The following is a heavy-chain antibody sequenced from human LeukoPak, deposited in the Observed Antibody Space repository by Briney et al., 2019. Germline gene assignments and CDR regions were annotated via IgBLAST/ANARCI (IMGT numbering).Heavy chain of an antibody. D-gene: IGHD1-26*01. CDR3: AGDQGQWELGMDI. V-gene: IGHV4-31*03. Sequence: PSQTLSLTCTVSGGSISSGGYYWSWIRQHPGKGLEWIGYIYYSGSTYYNPSLKSRVTISVDTSKNQFSLKLSSVTAADTAVYYCAGDQGQWELGMDIWGQGTMVTVSS. J-gene: IGHJ3*02. CDR2: IYYSGST. CDR1: GGSISSGGYY.